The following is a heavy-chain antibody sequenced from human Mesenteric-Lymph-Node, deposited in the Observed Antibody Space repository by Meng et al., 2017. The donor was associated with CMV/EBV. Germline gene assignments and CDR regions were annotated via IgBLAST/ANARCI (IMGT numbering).Heavy chain of an antibody. V-gene: IGHV3-21*01. CDR3: ARGGITMIVAYGIVY. Sequence: GGSLRLSCAVYGGSFSGYYWSWIRQPPGKGLEWVSSISSSSSYIYYADSVKGRFTISRDNAKNSLYLQMNSLRAEDTAVYYCARGGITMIVAYGIVYWGQGTLVTVSS. CDR2: ISSSSSYI. D-gene: IGHD3-22*01. CDR1: GGSFSGYY. J-gene: IGHJ4*02.